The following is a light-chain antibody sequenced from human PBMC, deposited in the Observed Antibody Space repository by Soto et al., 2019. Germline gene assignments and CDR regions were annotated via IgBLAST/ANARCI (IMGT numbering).Light chain of an antibody. Sequence: QLVLTQPPSVSGAPGQRVTISCTGSSSNIGAGHDVHWYQQLPGTAPKLLIYGNNNRPSGVPDRFSGSNSGTSASLAITGLQAEDEADYYCQSYDSSLSGVLFGGGTKLTVL. CDR3: QSYDSSLSGVL. CDR2: GNN. V-gene: IGLV1-40*01. J-gene: IGLJ2*01. CDR1: SSNIGAGHD.